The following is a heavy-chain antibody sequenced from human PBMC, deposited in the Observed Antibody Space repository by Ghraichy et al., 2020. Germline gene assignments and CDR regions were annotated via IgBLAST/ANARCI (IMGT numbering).Heavy chain of an antibody. CDR1: KGPFDSYY. CDR2: INHSGST. D-gene: IGHD6-13*01. J-gene: IGHJ4*02. Sequence: ESMNRTCAGYKGPFDSYYWSGSRQPPGKGLQWIGEINHSGSTNYNPSLKSRVALSVDRLKNQFSLRLSFVTAADTAMYYCARGRKSSQQLVPLPFDYWGQGTLVNVSS. CDR3: ARGRKSSQQLVPLPFDY. V-gene: IGHV4-34*01.